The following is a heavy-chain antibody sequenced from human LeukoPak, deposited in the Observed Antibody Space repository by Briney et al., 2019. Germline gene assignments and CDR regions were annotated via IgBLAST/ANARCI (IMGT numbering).Heavy chain of an antibody. CDR3: AGGRWLHSSDY. V-gene: IGHV3-21*01. CDR1: GFTFSSYS. D-gene: IGHD5-24*01. J-gene: IGHJ4*02. Sequence: PGGSLRLSCAASGFTFSSYSMNWVRQAPGEGLEWVSSISSSSSYIYYADSVKGRFTISRDNAKNSLYLQMNSLRAEDTAVYYCAGGRWLHSSDYCGQGTLVTVSS. CDR2: ISSSSSYI.